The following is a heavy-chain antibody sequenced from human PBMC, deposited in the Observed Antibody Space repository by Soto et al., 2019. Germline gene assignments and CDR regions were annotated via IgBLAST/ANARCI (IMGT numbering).Heavy chain of an antibody. CDR1: GGSISNYF. J-gene: IGHJ4*02. CDR3: ARGGQDFWSGPFDY. Sequence: QGQLQESGPGLVKPSETLSLTCTVSGGSISNYFCNWIRQPAGKGLEWIGRIDNSGSTNYNPSLKSRIPMSADTSRNQFSLKLNSVTAADTAVYYCARGGQDFWSGPFDYWGQGALVTVSS. CDR2: IDNSGST. D-gene: IGHD3-3*01. V-gene: IGHV4-4*07.